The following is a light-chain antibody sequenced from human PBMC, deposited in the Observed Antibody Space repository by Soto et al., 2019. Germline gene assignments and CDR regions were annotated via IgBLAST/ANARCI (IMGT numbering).Light chain of an antibody. V-gene: IGLV2-14*01. CDR3: ASYTSSSSYV. CDR2: EVS. CDR1: SSDVGGYNY. J-gene: IGLJ1*01. Sequence: QSVLAQPASVSGSPGQSITISCTGTSSDVGGYNYVSWYQQHPGKAPKLMIYEVSNRPSGVSNRFSGSKSGNTASLTISGLQAEDEADYYCASYTSSSSYVFGPRTKVTVL.